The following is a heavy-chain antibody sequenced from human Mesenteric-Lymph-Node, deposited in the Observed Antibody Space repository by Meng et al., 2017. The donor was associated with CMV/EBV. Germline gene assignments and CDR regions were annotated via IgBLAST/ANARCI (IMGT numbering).Heavy chain of an antibody. CDR3: ARVGRNYYDIPMDV. V-gene: IGHV3-66*01. Sequence: GGPLRLSCAASGLTVSSNYMTWVRQAPGKGLEWVSLIYSGGGIYYADSVKGRFTISRDNAKNSLYLQMNSLRAEDTAVYYCARVGRNYYDIPMDVWGQGTTVTVSS. CDR2: IYSGGGI. CDR1: GLTVSSNY. D-gene: IGHD3-22*01. J-gene: IGHJ6*02.